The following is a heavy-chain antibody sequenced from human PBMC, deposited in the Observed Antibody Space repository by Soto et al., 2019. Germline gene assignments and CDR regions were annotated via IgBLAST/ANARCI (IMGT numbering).Heavy chain of an antibody. CDR2: IYYIGNT. Sequence: QLQLQESGSGLVKPSETLSLTCIVSNGSISSRSSYWGWIRQTPGKGLEWIGSIYYIGNTYYNPSLKSRVTISIDTSKTHFSLKMNSVTAADTAVYFCGGQDYGAKGYYFENCG. D-gene: IGHD4-17*01. V-gene: IGHV4-39*02. CDR1: NGSISSRSSY. J-gene: IGHJ4*01. CDR3: GGQDYGAKGYYFEN.